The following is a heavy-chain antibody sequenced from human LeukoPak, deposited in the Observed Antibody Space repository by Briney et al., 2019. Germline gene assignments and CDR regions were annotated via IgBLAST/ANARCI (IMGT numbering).Heavy chain of an antibody. CDR3: ARALDEGARLDH. Sequence: PGGSLRLSCAASGFTFSSYAMHWVRQAPGTGLEWVAVTSYDGRNKYYTDSVKGRFTISRDNSKNTLYLQMDSLRAEDTAVYYCARALDEGARLDHWGQGTLVTVSS. CDR1: GFTFSSYA. J-gene: IGHJ4*02. V-gene: IGHV3-30*04. CDR2: TSYDGRNK.